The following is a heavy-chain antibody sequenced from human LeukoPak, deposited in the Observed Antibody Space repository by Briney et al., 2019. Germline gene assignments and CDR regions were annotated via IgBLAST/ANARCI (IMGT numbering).Heavy chain of an antibody. D-gene: IGHD1-1*01. CDR2: ISSSGSTI. CDR3: ARTQYNWNVLGYFDY. V-gene: IGHV3-48*04. CDR1: GFTFSSYW. Sequence: GGSLRLSCAASGFTFSSYWMSWVRQAPGKGLEWVSYISSSGSTIYYADSVKGRFTISRDNAKNSLYLQMNSLRAEDTAVYYCARTQYNWNVLGYFDYWGQGTLVTVSS. J-gene: IGHJ4*02.